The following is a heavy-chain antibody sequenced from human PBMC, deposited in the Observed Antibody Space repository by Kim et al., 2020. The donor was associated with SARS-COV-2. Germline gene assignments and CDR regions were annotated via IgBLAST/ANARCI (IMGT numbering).Heavy chain of an antibody. D-gene: IGHD3-10*01. Sequence: SETLSLTCAVYGGSFSGYYWSWIRQPPGKGLEWIGEINHSGSTNYNPSLKSRVTISVDTSKNQFSLKLSSVTAADTAVYYCASGTMVRGVPTPYYFDYWGQGTLVTVSS. CDR2: INHSGST. J-gene: IGHJ4*02. CDR3: ASGTMVRGVPTPYYFDY. CDR1: GGSFSGYY. V-gene: IGHV4-34*01.